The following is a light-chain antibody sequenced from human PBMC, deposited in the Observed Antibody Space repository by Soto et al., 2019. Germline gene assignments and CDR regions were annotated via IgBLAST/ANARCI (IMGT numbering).Light chain of an antibody. CDR2: NNH. V-gene: IGLV1-44*01. CDR3: ATWDDSLNGHWL. Sequence: QSVLTQPPSVSGTPGQGVIISCSGSSSNIGSHTVNWYQHLPGTAPKLLIHNNHQRPSGVPDRFSGSKSDTSASLAITGLQSDDEAVYYCATWDDSLNGHWLFGGGTQLTVL. J-gene: IGLJ3*02. CDR1: SSNIGSHT.